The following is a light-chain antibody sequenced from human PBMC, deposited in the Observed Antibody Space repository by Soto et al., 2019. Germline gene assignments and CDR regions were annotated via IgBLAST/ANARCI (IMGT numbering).Light chain of an antibody. Sequence: QSALTQPRSVSGSPGQSVTISCTGTSSNVGGYNYVSWYQHHPGKAPKLVIYDVYNRPSGVPDCFSGSKSDNTASLTISGLQAEDEADYYCCSYAGSNTFYVFGTGTRSPS. CDR3: CSYAGSNTFYV. J-gene: IGLJ1*01. CDR1: SSNVGGYNY. V-gene: IGLV2-11*01. CDR2: DVY.